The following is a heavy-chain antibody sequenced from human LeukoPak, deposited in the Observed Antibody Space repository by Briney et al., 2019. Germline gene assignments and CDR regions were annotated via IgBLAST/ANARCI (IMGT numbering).Heavy chain of an antibody. D-gene: IGHD6-13*01. J-gene: IGHJ5*02. CDR1: GGSISSGGYY. CDR2: IYYSGST. Sequence: SETLSLTCTVSGGSISSGGYYWSWIRQPPGKGLEWIGSIYYSGSTYYNPSLKSRVTISVDTSKNQFSLKLSSVTAADTAVYYCARHGIAAAGTNWFDPWGQGTLVTVSS. CDR3: ARHGIAAAGTNWFDP. V-gene: IGHV4-39*01.